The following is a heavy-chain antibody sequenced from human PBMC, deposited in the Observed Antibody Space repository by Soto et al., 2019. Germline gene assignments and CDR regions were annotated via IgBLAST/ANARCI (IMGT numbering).Heavy chain of an antibody. V-gene: IGHV4-59*08. CDR1: SGPSSSHN. CDR3: GRQGIDYLHGLVDV. J-gene: IGHJ6*02. Sequence: QVQLQQSGPRLVKPSETLSLTCTVSSGPSSSHNWGWIRQSPGRGLEWIGYVYYTWDTSYNPSLKSRVTISADTATNNFSLTLTSVTAADTAVSYCGRQGIDYLHGLVDVWGQGTTVRVSS. CDR2: VYYTWDT. D-gene: IGHD1-26*01.